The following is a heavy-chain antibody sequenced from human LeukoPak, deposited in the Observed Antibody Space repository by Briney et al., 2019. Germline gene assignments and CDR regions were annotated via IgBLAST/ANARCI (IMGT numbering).Heavy chain of an antibody. CDR2: ISSGSSHI. CDR3: ASAPRWGAPDY. D-gene: IGHD4/OR15-4a*01. CDR1: GFTFSSYS. V-gene: IGHV3-21*01. J-gene: IGHJ4*02. Sequence: KPGGSLRLSCAASGFTFSSYSMNWVRQVPGKGLEWVSCISSGSSHIYYADSVKGRFTISRDNTQNSLYLQMNSLRVEDTGVYYCASAPRWGAPDYWGQGTLVTVSS.